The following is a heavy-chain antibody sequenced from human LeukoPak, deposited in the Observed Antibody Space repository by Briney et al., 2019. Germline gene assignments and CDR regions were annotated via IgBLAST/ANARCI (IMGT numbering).Heavy chain of an antibody. J-gene: IGHJ4*02. CDR2: INHSGST. D-gene: IGHD6-19*01. Sequence: SETLSLSCAVYGGSFSGYYWSWIRQPPGKGLEWIGEINHSGSTNYNPSLKSRVTISVDTSKNQFSLKLSPVTAADTAVYYCARGRYSSGPFDYWGQGTLVTVSS. CDR1: GGSFSGYY. V-gene: IGHV4-34*01. CDR3: ARGRYSSGPFDY.